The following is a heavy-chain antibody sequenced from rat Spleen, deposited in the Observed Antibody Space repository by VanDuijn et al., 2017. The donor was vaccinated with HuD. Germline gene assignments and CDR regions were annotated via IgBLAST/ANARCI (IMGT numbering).Heavy chain of an antibody. J-gene: IGHJ1*01. V-gene: IGHV5-29*01. CDR3: ARRNWVDWYFDF. CDR1: GFTFSDYY. CDR2: ISLDGGRN. D-gene: IGHD5-1*01. Sequence: EVQLVESDGALVQPGRSLKLSCAASGFTFSDYYMAWVRQAPTKGLEWVATISLDGGRNFYRDSVKGRFTISRDNAKSTLSLQMDSLRSEDTATDYCARRNWVDWYFDFWGPGTMVTVSS.